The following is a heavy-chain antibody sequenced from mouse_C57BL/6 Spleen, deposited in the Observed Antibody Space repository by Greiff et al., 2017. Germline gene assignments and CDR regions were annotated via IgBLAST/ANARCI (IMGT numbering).Heavy chain of an antibody. J-gene: IGHJ3*01. V-gene: IGHV1-81*01. CDR2: IYPRSGNT. D-gene: IGHD4-1*01. CDR3: AANWECAY. Sequence: VQLQQSGAELARPGASVKLSCKASGYTFTSYGISWVKQRTGQGLEWIGEIYPRSGNTYYNEKFKGKATLTADKSSSTAYMELRSLTSEDSAVYFCAANWECAYWGQGTLVTVSA. CDR1: GYTFTSYG.